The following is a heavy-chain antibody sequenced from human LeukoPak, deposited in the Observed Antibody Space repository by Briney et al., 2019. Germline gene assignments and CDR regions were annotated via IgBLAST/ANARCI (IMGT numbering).Heavy chain of an antibody. CDR3: ARDIVVVVAAHFDY. J-gene: IGHJ4*02. CDR2: VGGSGANT. V-gene: IGHV3-23*01. CDR1: GFTFSNYA. D-gene: IGHD2-15*01. Sequence: GGSLRLSCAASGFTFSNYAMSWVRQAPGKGLEWVSAVGGSGANTYYADSVKGRFTISRDNSKSTLYLQMNNLRAEDTALYYCARDIVVVVAAHFDYWGQGTLVTVSS.